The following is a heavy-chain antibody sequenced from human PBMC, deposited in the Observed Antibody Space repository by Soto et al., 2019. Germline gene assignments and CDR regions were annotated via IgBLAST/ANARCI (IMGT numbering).Heavy chain of an antibody. CDR2: IYYTGST. CDR1: GDSISSNNYY. Sequence: QLQLQESGPGLVKPSETLSLTCTVSGDSISSNNYYCGWIRQPPGKGLEWVGSIYYTGSTYYNPSLKSRVTMSVDTSKSQFSLKLSSVTPADTAVYYCARHPGYAVPTVYATHYFNYWGQGIRVTVST. J-gene: IGHJ4*02. CDR3: ARHPGYAVPTVYATHYFNY. V-gene: IGHV4-39*01. D-gene: IGHD2-8*01.